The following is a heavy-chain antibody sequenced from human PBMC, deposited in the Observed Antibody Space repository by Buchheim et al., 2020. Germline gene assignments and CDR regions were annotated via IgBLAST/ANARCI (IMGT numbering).Heavy chain of an antibody. V-gene: IGHV4-34*01. J-gene: IGHJ6*02. D-gene: IGHD3-10*01. CDR3: ARTDYYGLGTRDV. CDR2: INYDGNT. Sequence: QVQLQQWGTRLLKPSETLSLTCAVSGESFSGYFWTWIRQPPGKGLEWIGEINYDGNTNYHPSLKSRVSISVDTTKKRFSLNLSSVSAADTAVYYCARTDYYGLGTRDVWGQGTT. CDR1: GESFSGYF.